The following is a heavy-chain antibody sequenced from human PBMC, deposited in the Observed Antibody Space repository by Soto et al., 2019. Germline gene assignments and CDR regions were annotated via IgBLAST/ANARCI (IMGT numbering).Heavy chain of an antibody. D-gene: IGHD6-19*01. Sequence: QVQLQESGPGLVKPSETLSLTCTVSGGSVSSGSYYWSWIRQPPGKGLEWIGYIYYSGSTNYNPSLKSRVTISVDTSKNQSSLKLSSVTAADTAVYYCARVSSGWYYFDYWGQGTLVTVSS. V-gene: IGHV4-61*01. CDR1: GGSVSSGSYY. J-gene: IGHJ4*02. CDR2: IYYSGST. CDR3: ARVSSGWYYFDY.